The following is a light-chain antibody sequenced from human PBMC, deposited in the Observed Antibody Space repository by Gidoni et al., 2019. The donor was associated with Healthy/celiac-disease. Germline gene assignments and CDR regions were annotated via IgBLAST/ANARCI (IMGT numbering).Light chain of an antibody. J-gene: IGKJ1*01. CDR3: QQYYSYPPT. Sequence: AIRMTQSPSSFSASTGDRVTITCRASQGISSYLAWYQQKPGKAPKLLIYAASTLQSGVPSRFNGSGSGTDFTLTISCLQSEDFATYFCQQYYSYPPTFXXXTKVEIK. CDR2: AAS. V-gene: IGKV1-8*01. CDR1: QGISSY.